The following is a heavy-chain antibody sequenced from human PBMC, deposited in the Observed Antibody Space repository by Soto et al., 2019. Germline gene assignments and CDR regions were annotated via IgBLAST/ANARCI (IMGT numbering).Heavy chain of an antibody. CDR1: GGSISSSNW. CDR2: IYHSGST. J-gene: IGHJ5*02. D-gene: IGHD4-4*01. CDR3: ARRGNYEGKTWFDP. Sequence: SETLSLTCAVSGGSISSSNWWSWVRQPPGKGLEWIGEIYHSGSTNYNPSLKSRVTISVDKSKNQFSLKLSSVTAADTAVYYCARRGNYEGKTWFDPWGQGTLVTVYS. V-gene: IGHV4-4*02.